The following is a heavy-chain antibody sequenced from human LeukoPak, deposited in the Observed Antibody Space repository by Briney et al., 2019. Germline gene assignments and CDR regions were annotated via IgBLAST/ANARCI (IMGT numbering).Heavy chain of an antibody. V-gene: IGHV3-21*01. J-gene: IGHJ6*04. Sequence: GGSLRLSCAASGFTFSSYSMNWVRQAPGKGLEWVSSISSSSSYIYYADSVKGRFTISRDNAKNSLYLQMNSLRAGDTAVYYCARDSSSWYDYGMDVWGKGTTVTVSS. CDR2: ISSSSSYI. CDR3: ARDSSSWYDYGMDV. D-gene: IGHD6-13*01. CDR1: GFTFSSYS.